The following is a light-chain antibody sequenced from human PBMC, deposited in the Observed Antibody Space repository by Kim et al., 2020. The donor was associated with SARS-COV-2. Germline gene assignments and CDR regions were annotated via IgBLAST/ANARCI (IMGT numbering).Light chain of an antibody. V-gene: IGLV1-47*01. Sequence: GQRVTISCSGSSSNTGGNYVYWFQQLPGTAPKLLIYTNNQRPSGVPDRFSGSKSGTSASLAISGLRSEDEADYYCAAWDDSLSGWVFGGGTQLTVL. CDR2: TNN. CDR1: SSNTGGNY. CDR3: AAWDDSLSGWV. J-gene: IGLJ3*02.